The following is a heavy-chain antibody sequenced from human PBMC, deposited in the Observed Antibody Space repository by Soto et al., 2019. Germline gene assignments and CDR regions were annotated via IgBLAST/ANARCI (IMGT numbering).Heavy chain of an antibody. CDR1: GGIFSTYA. Sequence: QVQLVQSGAEVKKPGSSVKVSCKASGGIFSTYAISWLRQAPGQGLEWMGGIIPIFGTPNYAQRFQGRVTITADGSTNTAYMELSRLRSEDTAVYYCARDRDDYGSGNYYNRIDFWGQGSLVTVSS. CDR2: IIPIFGTP. CDR3: ARDRDDYGSGNYYNRIDF. J-gene: IGHJ4*02. V-gene: IGHV1-69*01. D-gene: IGHD3-10*01.